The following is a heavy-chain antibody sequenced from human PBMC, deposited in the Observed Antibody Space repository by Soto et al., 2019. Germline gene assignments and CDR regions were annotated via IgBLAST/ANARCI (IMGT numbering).Heavy chain of an antibody. CDR1: GASITSTTYY. J-gene: IGHJ4*02. Sequence: QLQVQESGPGLVKTSETLSLTCTVSGASITSTTYYWGWIRQPPGKGLEWIGTVHYTGSTYHNPSLKSRVTISVHTSKNQFSLNLSSVTAADTAVYYCVRHSYGSGYYSYFGLDFWGPGTLVTVSS. CDR2: VHYTGST. D-gene: IGHD3-10*01. CDR3: VRHSYGSGYYSYFGLDF. V-gene: IGHV4-39*01.